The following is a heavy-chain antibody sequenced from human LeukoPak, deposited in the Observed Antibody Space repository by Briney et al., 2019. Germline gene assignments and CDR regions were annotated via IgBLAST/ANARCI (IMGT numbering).Heavy chain of an antibody. CDR1: GGSISSYY. CDR2: IYYSGST. J-gene: IGHJ4*02. V-gene: IGHV4-59*01. Sequence: SEALSVTCTVSGGSISSYYWSWIRQPPGKGLEWLGYIYYSGSTNYNPPLKSRVTISVDTSKNQFSLKMSSVTAADTAVYYCARGPPTYRLYYFDYWGQGTLVTVSS. CDR3: ARGPPTYRLYYFDY.